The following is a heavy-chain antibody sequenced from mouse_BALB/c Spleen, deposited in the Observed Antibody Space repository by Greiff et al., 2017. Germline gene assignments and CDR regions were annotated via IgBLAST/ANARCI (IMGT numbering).Heavy chain of an antibody. J-gene: IGHJ4*01. D-gene: IGHD2-3*01. CDR1: GYTFTSYW. Sequence: VQLKQSGTVLARPGASVKMSCKASGYTFTSYWLHWVKQRPGQGLEWIGAIYPGNSDTSYNQKFKGKAKLTAVTSTSTAYMELSSLTNEDSAVYYCTTGDGYLLDYWGQGTSVTVSS. V-gene: IGHV1-5*01. CDR3: TTGDGYLLDY. CDR2: IYPGNSDT.